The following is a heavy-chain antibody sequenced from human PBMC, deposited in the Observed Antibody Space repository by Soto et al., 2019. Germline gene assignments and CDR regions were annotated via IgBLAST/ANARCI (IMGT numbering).Heavy chain of an antibody. J-gene: IGHJ4*02. V-gene: IGHV4-34*01. CDR1: GGSFSCYY. CDR2: INHSGST. CDR3: SGVSGSPPYFDY. D-gene: IGHD3-22*01. Sequence: SETLSLTCTVYGGSFSCYYWSWIRQPPGKGLEWIGEINHSGSTNYNPSLKSRVTISVDTSKNQFSLKLSSVTAADTAVYYCSGVSGSPPYFDYWGQGTLVTVSS.